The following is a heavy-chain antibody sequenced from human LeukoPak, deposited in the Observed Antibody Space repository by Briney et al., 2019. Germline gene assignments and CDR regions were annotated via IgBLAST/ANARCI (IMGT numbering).Heavy chain of an antibody. J-gene: IGHJ4*02. D-gene: IGHD6-19*01. Sequence: PSETLSLTFTVSGGSISTYYWSWIRKPPGKGLEWIGHIYNSGSTNYNPSLKSRVTISVDTSKNQFSLKLSSVTAADTAVYYCARFKRAGGWSYFDYWGQGTLVTVSS. CDR2: IYNSGST. CDR1: GGSISTYY. CDR3: ARFKRAGGWSYFDY. V-gene: IGHV4-59*01.